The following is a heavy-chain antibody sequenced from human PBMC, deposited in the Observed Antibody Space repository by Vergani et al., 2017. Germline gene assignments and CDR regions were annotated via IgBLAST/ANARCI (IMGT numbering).Heavy chain of an antibody. CDR1: GYTFTSYY. D-gene: IGHD5-24*01. CDR2: INPSGGST. Sequence: QVQLVQSGAEVKKPGASVKVSCKASGYTFTSYYMHWVRQAPGQGLEWMGIINPSGGSTSYAQKFQGRVTMTRDTSTSTVYMELSSLRSEDTAVYYCARVVEMPDADPHYCYMDVWGKGTTVTVSS. CDR3: ARVVEMPDADPHYCYMDV. V-gene: IGHV1-46*01. J-gene: IGHJ6*03.